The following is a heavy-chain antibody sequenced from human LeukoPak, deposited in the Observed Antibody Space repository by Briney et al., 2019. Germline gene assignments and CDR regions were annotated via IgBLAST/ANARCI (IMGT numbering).Heavy chain of an antibody. D-gene: IGHD6-13*01. CDR3: AKPSSSPRDGY. CDR1: GFSVSSIY. V-gene: IGHV3-53*05. J-gene: IGHJ4*02. Sequence: PGGSLRLSCAASGFSVSSIYMNWVRQAPGKGLEWVSVIYSDGTTYYADSVKGRFTISRDNSKNSLYLQMNSLRTEDTALYYCAKPSSSPRDGYWGQGTLVTVSS. CDR2: IYSDGTT.